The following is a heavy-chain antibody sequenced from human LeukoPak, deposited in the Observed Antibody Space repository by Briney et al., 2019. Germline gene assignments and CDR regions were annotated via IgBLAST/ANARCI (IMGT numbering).Heavy chain of an antibody. D-gene: IGHD3-3*01. J-gene: IGHJ4*02. V-gene: IGHV3-23*01. CDR3: AKDRDFWSGYYDY. CDR1: GYTFTSYG. CDR2: ISGSGGST. Sequence: SCKASGYTFTSYGISWVRQAPGKGLEWVSAISGSGGSTYYADSVKGRFTISRDNSKNTLYLQMNSLRAEDTAVYYCAKDRDFWSGYYDYWGQGTLVTVSS.